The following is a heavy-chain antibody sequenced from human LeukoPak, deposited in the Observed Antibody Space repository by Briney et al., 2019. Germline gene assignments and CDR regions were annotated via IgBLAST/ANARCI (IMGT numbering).Heavy chain of an antibody. J-gene: IGHJ6*03. CDR3: ARDPYSGNYGNDYYYYMDV. CDR2: IRYDGIYK. V-gene: IGHV3-30*02. D-gene: IGHD1-26*01. CDR1: GFTFGTYG. Sequence: GGSLRLSCAASGFTFGTYGMHWVRQAPGKGLEWVAFIRYDGIYKYYADSVRGRFTISRDNAKNSLYLQMDSLGPDDTAVYYCARDPYSGNYGNDYYYYMDVWGKGTTVTISS.